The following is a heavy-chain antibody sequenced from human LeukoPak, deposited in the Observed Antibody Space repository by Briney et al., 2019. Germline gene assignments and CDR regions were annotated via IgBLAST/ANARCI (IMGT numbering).Heavy chain of an antibody. J-gene: IGHJ3*02. CDR3: ARDLGDDWNDRPGYDAFDI. CDR2: TYYRSKWYN. CDR1: GDSVSSNSAA. V-gene: IGHV6-1*01. D-gene: IGHD1-1*01. Sequence: SQTLSLTCAISGDSVSSNSAAWNWIRQSPSRGLEWLGRTYYRSKWYNDYAVSVKSRITINPDTSKNQFSLQLNSVTPEDTAVYYCARDLGDDWNDRPGYDAFDIWGQGTMVTVSS.